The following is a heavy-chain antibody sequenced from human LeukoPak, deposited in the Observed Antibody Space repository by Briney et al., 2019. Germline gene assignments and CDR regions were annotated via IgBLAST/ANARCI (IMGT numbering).Heavy chain of an antibody. V-gene: IGHV4-30-4*01. CDR3: ARDKESSSWFDP. Sequence: SETLSLTCTVSGGSISSGDYYWSWIRQPPGKGLEWIGYIYYSGSTYYNPSLKSRVTISVDTSKNQFSLKLSSVTAADTAVYYCARDKESSSWFDPWGQGTLVTVSS. J-gene: IGHJ5*02. D-gene: IGHD2-2*01. CDR1: GGSISSGDYY. CDR2: IYYSGST.